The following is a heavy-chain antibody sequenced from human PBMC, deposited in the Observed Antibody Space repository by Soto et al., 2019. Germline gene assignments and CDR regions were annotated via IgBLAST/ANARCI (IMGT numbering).Heavy chain of an antibody. CDR3: ARDGCSSTSCYPRRMDV. CDR2: INHSGST. J-gene: IGHJ6*04. V-gene: IGHV4-34*01. Sequence: SETLSLTCAVYGGSFSGYYWSWIRQPPGKGLEWIGEINHSGSTNYNPSLKIRVNISVDTSKNQFSLKLSSVTAADTAVYYCARDGCSSTSCYPRRMDVWGKGTTVTVSS. CDR1: GGSFSGYY. D-gene: IGHD2-2*01.